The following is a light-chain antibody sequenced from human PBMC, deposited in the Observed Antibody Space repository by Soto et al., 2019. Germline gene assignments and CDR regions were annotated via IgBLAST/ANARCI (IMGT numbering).Light chain of an antibody. Sequence: EIVMTQSPVTLSVSPGERATLFCRASQSASTNLAWYQHKPGQAPRLLIYGASTRATAIPARFNGSGSGTEFTLTINSLESEDFAVYYCQHYNSWPRIAFGQGTRLEIK. CDR2: GAS. V-gene: IGKV3-15*01. J-gene: IGKJ5*01. CDR3: QHYNSWPRIA. CDR1: QSASTN.